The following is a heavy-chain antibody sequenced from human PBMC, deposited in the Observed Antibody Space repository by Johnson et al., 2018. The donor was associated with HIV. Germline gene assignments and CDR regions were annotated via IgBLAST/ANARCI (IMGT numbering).Heavy chain of an antibody. V-gene: IGHV3-9*01. CDR3: AKDMSRVVTPWAFDI. CDR1: GFTFDNFA. D-gene: IGHD4-23*01. Sequence: VQLVESGGGLVQPGGSLRLSCAVSGFTFDNFAMHWVRQAPGKGLEWVSSISWDSGTIGYADSVKGRFPISRDNAKISLYLQMDSLRAEDTAVYYCAKDMSRVVTPWAFDIWGQGTMVTVSS. J-gene: IGHJ3*02. CDR2: ISWDSGTI.